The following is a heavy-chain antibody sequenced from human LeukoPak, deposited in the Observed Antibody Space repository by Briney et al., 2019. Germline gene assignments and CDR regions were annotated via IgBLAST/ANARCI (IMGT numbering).Heavy chain of an antibody. D-gene: IGHD6-19*01. Sequence: PGGSLRLSCAASVFTFDDYAMHWVREAPGPGLEGVSGISWNSGSIGYADSVKGRFTISRDNAKNSLYLQMNSLRAEDTALYYCAKDIHSSGWLKPFDYWGQGTLVTVSS. J-gene: IGHJ4*02. CDR3: AKDIHSSGWLKPFDY. CDR2: ISWNSGSI. V-gene: IGHV3-9*01. CDR1: VFTFDDYA.